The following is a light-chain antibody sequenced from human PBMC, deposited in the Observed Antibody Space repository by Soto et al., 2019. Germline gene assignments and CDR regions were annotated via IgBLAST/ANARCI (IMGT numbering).Light chain of an antibody. CDR1: QSISSW. J-gene: IGKJ5*01. CDR3: QQSSNWPPEIT. Sequence: DIQMTQSPSTLSASVGDRVTITCRASQSISSWLAWYQQKPGKAPKLLIYDASSRATGIPDRFSGSGSGTDFILTISSLLPEDFAVYYCQQSSNWPPEITFGQGTRLEI. CDR2: DAS. V-gene: IGKV1-5*01.